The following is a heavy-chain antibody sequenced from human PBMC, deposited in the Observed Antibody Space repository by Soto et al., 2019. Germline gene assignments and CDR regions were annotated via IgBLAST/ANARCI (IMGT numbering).Heavy chain of an antibody. CDR1: GYTFTGYY. Sequence: QVQLVQSGAEVKKPGASVKVSCKASGYTFTGYYMHWVRRAPGQGLEWMGWINPNSGGTNYAQKCQGWVTMTRDTSISTAYMELSRLRSDDTAVYYCASAYCSGGSCYWDFQHWGQGTLVTVSS. D-gene: IGHD2-15*01. CDR2: INPNSGGT. J-gene: IGHJ1*01. V-gene: IGHV1-2*04. CDR3: ASAYCSGGSCYWDFQH.